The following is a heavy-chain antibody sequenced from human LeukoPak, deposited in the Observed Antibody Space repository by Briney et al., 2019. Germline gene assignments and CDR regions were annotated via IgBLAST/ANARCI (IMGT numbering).Heavy chain of an antibody. CDR3: WYGSAHATDI. CDR2: IWFDGSNK. V-gene: IGHV3-33*01. Sequence: GGSLRLSCAASGFTFSRYGMHWVRQAPGKGLEWVAVIWFDGSNKYYADSVKGRFTISRDNSKNTLYLQMKSLRAEDTAVYYWWYGSAHATDIWGEGTTVSASS. CDR1: GFTFSRYG. D-gene: IGHD3-10*01. J-gene: IGHJ3*02.